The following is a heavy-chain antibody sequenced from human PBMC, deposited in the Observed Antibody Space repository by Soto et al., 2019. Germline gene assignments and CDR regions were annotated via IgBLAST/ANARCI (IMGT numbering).Heavy chain of an antibody. CDR1: GYTFTSYG. CDR2: ISAYNGNT. V-gene: IGHV1-18*01. D-gene: IGHD2-15*01. CDR3: ARGRYCSGGSCYEYYYYMDV. Sequence: ASVKLSCTASGYTFTSYGISWVRQAPGQGLEWMGWISAYNGNTNYAQKLQGRVTMTTDTSTSTAYMELRSLRSDDTAVYYCARGRYCSGGSCYEYYYYMDVWGKGTTVTVSS. J-gene: IGHJ6*03.